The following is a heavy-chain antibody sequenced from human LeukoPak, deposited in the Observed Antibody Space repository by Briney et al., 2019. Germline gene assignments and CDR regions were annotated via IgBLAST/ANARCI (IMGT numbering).Heavy chain of an antibody. D-gene: IGHD6-19*01. J-gene: IGHJ4*02. CDR2: INPNSGGT. Sequence: ASVKVSCKASGYTFTGYYMYWVRQAPGQGLEWMGWINPNSGGTNYAQKFQGRVTMTRDTSISTAYMELSRLRSDDTAVYYCARDHSSSIAVAGDEFDYWGQGTLVTVSS. CDR1: GYTFTGYY. CDR3: ARDHSSSIAVAGDEFDY. V-gene: IGHV1-2*02.